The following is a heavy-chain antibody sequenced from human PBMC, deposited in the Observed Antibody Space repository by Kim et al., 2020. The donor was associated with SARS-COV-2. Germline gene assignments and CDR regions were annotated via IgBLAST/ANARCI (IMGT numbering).Heavy chain of an antibody. V-gene: IGHV4-34*01. CDR2: INHSGST. CDR3: ARGGGATLFYYYYGMDV. Sequence: SETLSLTCAVYGGSFSGYYWSWIRQPPGKGLEWIGEINHSGSTNYNPSLKSRVTISVDTSKNQFSLKLSSVTAADTAVYYCARGGGATLFYYYYGMDVWGQGTTVTVSS. D-gene: IGHD1-26*01. J-gene: IGHJ6*02. CDR1: GGSFSGYY.